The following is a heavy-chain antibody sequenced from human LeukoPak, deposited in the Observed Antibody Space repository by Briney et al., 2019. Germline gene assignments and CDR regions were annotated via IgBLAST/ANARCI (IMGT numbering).Heavy chain of an antibody. CDR3: ARRSAGASHFDY. D-gene: IGHD3-3*01. J-gene: IGHJ4*02. Sequence: GGSLRLSCAASGFTFSGYAMKWVRQAPGKGLEWVSYISGSASTIYYADSVKGRFTISRDNAKNSLYLQMNSLRAEDTAVYYFARRSAGASHFDYWGQGTLVTVSS. V-gene: IGHV3-48*03. CDR2: ISGSASTI. CDR1: GFTFSGYA.